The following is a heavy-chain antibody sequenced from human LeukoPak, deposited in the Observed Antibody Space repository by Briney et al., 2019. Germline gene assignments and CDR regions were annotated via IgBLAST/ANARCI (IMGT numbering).Heavy chain of an antibody. V-gene: IGHV1-46*01. D-gene: IGHD4-17*01. J-gene: IGHJ4*02. CDR3: ARSSLLHYGDYPIDY. CDR2: TNPSGGST. Sequence: ASVKVSCKASGYTFTSYYMHWVRQAPGQGLEWMGITNPSGGSTSYAQKFQGRVTMTRDTSTSTVYMELSSLRSEDTAVYYCARSSLLHYGDYPIDYWGQGTLVTVSS. CDR1: GYTFTSYY.